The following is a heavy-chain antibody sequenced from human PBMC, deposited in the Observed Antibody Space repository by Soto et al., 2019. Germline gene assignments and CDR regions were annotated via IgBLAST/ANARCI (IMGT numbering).Heavy chain of an antibody. CDR2: ISGSGGST. CDR3: AKKNSIGYFDY. Sequence: GGSLRLSCAASGFTFSSLAMSWFRQASGKGLEWVSTISGSGGSTYYADSVKGRFTISRDNSKNTLYLQMNSLRAEDTAVYYCAKKNSIGYFDYWGQGTLVTVSS. CDR1: GFTFSSLA. D-gene: IGHD3-16*01. J-gene: IGHJ4*01. V-gene: IGHV3-23*01.